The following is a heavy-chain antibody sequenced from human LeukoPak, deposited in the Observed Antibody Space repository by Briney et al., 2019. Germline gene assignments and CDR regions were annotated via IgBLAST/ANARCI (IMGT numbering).Heavy chain of an antibody. J-gene: IGHJ4*02. D-gene: IGHD1-26*01. CDR3: ARGVYSGSSNFDY. V-gene: IGHV3-30*03. CDR2: VSYDGSNT. CDR1: GFTFSSYG. Sequence: GRSLRLSCAASGFTFSSYGMHWVRQAPGKGLEWVAVVSYDGSNTYYADSVKGRFTISRDNSKNTLYLQMNSLRAEDTAVYYCARGVYSGSSNFDYWGQGTLVTVSS.